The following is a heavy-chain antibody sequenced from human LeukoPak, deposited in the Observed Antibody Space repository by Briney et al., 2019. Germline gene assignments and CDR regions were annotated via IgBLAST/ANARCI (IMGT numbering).Heavy chain of an antibody. CDR2: FDPEDDAR. V-gene: IGHV1-24*01. CDR3: ATDWGGGSAYFYDAFDF. J-gene: IGHJ3*01. CDR1: GYTLSELS. D-gene: IGHD2/OR15-2a*01. Sequence: ASVKVSCKVSGYTLSELSMHWVRQAPGKGLEWMGSFDPEDDARIYAQKFEGRVTMTEDTSTDTAYMELSSLRSEDTAVYYCATDWGGGSAYFYDAFDFWGQGTMFTVSS.